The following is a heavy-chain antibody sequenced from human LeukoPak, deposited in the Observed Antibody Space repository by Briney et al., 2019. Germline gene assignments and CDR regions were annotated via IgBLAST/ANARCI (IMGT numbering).Heavy chain of an antibody. D-gene: IGHD3-22*01. CDR1: GFTFSGSA. CDR2: IRNKANSYAT. Sequence: PAESLRLTCAAYGFTFSGSAMRWIRQASGKGLEWVGGIRNKANSYATAYAASVKGRFTISRDDSKNTAYLQMNSLKTEDTAVYYCTRHPSYYDSSGYYSDFDYWGQGTLVTVSS. CDR3: TRHPSYYDSSGYYSDFDY. J-gene: IGHJ4*02. V-gene: IGHV3-73*01.